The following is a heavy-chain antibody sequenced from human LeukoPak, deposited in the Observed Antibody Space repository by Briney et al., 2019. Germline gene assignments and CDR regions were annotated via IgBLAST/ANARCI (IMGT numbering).Heavy chain of an antibody. V-gene: IGHV4-34*01. CDR2: INHSGST. D-gene: IGHD4-17*01. CDR3: ARGPLPTTVTFDI. J-gene: IGHJ3*02. Sequence: SETLSLTCAVYGGSFSGYYWSWIRQPPGKGLEWIGEINHSGSTNYNPSHKSRVTISVDTSKNQFSLKLSSVTAADTAVYYCARGPLPTTVTFDIWGQGTMVTVSS. CDR1: GGSFSGYY.